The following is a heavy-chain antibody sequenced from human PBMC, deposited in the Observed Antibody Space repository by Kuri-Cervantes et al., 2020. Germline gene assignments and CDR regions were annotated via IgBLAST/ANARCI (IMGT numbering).Heavy chain of an antibody. CDR1: GFAFSNYW. D-gene: IGHD3-10*01. CDR3: ARAGGDLYYGSGLDY. J-gene: IGHJ4*02. V-gene: IGHV3-7*01. CDR2: IKQDGNEK. Sequence: GGSLRLSCAASGFAFSNYWMCWIRQVPAKGLEWVASIKQDGNEKYYVDSVKGRFTISRDNAENSLYLQMNSLRAEDTAVYYCARAGGDLYYGSGLDYWGQGTLVTVSS.